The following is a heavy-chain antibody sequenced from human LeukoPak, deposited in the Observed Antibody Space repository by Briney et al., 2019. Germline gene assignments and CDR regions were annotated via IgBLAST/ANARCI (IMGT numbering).Heavy chain of an antibody. D-gene: IGHD3-10*01. CDR3: ARGLRGPDY. J-gene: IGHJ4*02. CDR2: INNDGSDT. CDR1: GFTFSSYW. V-gene: IGHV3-74*01. Sequence: GGSLRLSCAASGFTFSSYWMHWVRQAPGKGLEWVSRINNDGSDTTYADSVKGRFTASRDNAKNTLYVEMNSLRADDTAVYYCARGLRGPDYWGQGTLVTVSS.